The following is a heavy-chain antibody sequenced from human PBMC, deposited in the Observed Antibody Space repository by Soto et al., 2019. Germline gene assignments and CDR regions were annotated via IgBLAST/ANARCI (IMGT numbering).Heavy chain of an antibody. CDR1: GVSISRGGYS. D-gene: IGHD2-2*01. CDR3: ARVPDR. V-gene: IGHV4-30-2*01. J-gene: IGHJ5*02. Sequence: SETLSLTCAVSGVSISRGGYSWSWIRQPPGKGLEWIGYIYHSGSTYDNPSLKSRLTISVDRSKSQFSLKLSSVTAADTAVYYCARVPDRWGQGTLVTVSS. CDR2: IYHSGST.